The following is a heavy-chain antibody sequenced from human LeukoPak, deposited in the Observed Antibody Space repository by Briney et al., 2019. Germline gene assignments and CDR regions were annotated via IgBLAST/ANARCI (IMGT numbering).Heavy chain of an antibody. D-gene: IGHD3-10*01. CDR1: GGSVSSGSYY. Sequence: SETLSLTCTVSGGSVSSGSYYWSWIRQPPGKGLEWIGYIYYSGSTNYNPSLKSRVTISVDTSKNQFSLKLSSVTAADTAVYYCASIAMVRGVLDYWGQGTLVTVSS. J-gene: IGHJ4*02. CDR2: IYYSGST. CDR3: ASIAMVRGVLDY. V-gene: IGHV4-61*01.